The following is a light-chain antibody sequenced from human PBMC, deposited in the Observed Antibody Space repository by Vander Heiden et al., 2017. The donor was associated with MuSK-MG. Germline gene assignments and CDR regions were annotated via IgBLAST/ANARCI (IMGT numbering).Light chain of an antibody. V-gene: IGKV1-5*03. CDR3: QQYNSYWT. CDR2: KAS. Sequence: DIQMTQSPSTLSASVGDRVTITCRASQSISSWLAWYPPKPGKAPKLLIYKASSLESGVPSRFSGSGSGTEFTLTISSLQPDDFATYYCQQYNSYWTFGQGTKVEIK. CDR1: QSISSW. J-gene: IGKJ1*01.